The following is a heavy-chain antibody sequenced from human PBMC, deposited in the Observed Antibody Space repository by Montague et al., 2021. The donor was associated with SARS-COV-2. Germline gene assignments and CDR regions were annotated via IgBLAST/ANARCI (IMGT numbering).Heavy chain of an antibody. J-gene: IGHJ6*02. Sequence: SETLSLTCIVSGGSVSSGSYYWSWIRQLPGRGLEWIGYIYYGGSTNYNPSLKSRVTISVDTSKNQFSLKLSSVTAADTAVYYCARDPWRITIFGVVMRYCLDVWGQGTTVTVSS. CDR3: ARDPWRITIFGVVMRYCLDV. CDR1: GGSVSSGSYY. CDR2: IYYGGST. D-gene: IGHD3-3*01. V-gene: IGHV4-61*01.